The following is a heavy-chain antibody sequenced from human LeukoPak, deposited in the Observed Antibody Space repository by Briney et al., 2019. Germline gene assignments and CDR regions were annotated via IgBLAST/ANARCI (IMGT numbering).Heavy chain of an antibody. CDR3: ARGYSSGYWHFDL. CDR1: GFTFRSYW. J-gene: IGHJ2*01. D-gene: IGHD5-18*01. Sequence: GGSLRLSCAASGFTFRSYWMSWVRQAPGKGLEWVANIKQNGGEKSYVDSVKGRFTISRDNAKNSLYLQMHSLRAEDTAVYYCARGYSSGYWHFDLWGRGTLVTVSS. CDR2: IKQNGGEK. V-gene: IGHV3-7*04.